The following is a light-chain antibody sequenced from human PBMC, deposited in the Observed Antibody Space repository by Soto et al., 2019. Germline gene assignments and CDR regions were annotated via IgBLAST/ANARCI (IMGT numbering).Light chain of an antibody. CDR2: IAS. J-gene: IGKJ1*01. Sequence: EIVMTQSPAALSVSPGERVTLSCRASQSISFNLAWYQQKPGQAPRLLIYIASTRAAGIPARFSGSGSGTEFTLTISSLQSEDSAIYYCQQYNNWPSWTFGQGTKGDIK. V-gene: IGKV3-15*01. CDR1: QSISFN. CDR3: QQYNNWPSWT.